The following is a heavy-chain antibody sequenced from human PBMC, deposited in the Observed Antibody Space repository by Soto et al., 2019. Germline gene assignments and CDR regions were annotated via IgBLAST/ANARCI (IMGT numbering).Heavy chain of an antibody. V-gene: IGHV3-30*18. J-gene: IGHJ1*01. D-gene: IGHD3-22*01. CDR3: KKGVVVINSYFQH. CDR2: ISYDESNK. CDR1: GFTFSSYG. Sequence: QVQLVESGGGVVQPGRSLRLSCAASGFTFSSYGMHWVRQAPGKGLEWVAVISYDESNKYYADSVKGRFTISRDNSKNTLYLQTNSLSAEDTAVYDCKKGVVVINSYFQHWGKGTLVTVSS.